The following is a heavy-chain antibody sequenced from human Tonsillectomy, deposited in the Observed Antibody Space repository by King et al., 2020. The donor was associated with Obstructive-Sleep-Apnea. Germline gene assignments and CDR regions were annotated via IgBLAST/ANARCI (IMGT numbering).Heavy chain of an antibody. D-gene: IGHD4-17*01. V-gene: IGHV3-48*01. J-gene: IGHJ4*02. CDR3: ARDWDDDYGDYRSFDY. Sequence: VQLVESGGGLVQPGGSLRLSCAASGFTFISYSMNWVRQAPGKGLEWVSYISSSSSTIYYAYSVKGRFTSSRDKAKNSLYLQMNSLRAEDTAVYYCARDWDDDYGDYRSFDYWGQGTLVTVSS. CDR2: ISSSSSTI. CDR1: GFTFISYS.